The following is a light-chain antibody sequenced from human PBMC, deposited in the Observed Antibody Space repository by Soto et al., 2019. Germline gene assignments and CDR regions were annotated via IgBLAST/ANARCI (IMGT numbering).Light chain of an antibody. CDR2: EGS. J-gene: IGLJ2*01. V-gene: IGLV2-23*01. CDR3: CSYACSSTEV. CDR1: SSDVGSYNL. Sequence: QSALTQPASVSGSPGQSITISCTGTSSDVGSYNLVSWYQQHPGKAPKLMIYEGSKRPSGVSNRFSGSKSGNTASLTISGLQAEDEADYYCCSYACSSTEVFGGWTKVTVL.